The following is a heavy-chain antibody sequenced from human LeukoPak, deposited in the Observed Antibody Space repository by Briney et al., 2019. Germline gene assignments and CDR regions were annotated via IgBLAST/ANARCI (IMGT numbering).Heavy chain of an antibody. CDR2: ISGSSIYK. D-gene: IGHD3-22*01. Sequence: GGSLRLSCAASAFTFSSYSMNWVRQAPGKGLEWVSSISGSSIYKYYADSVKGRFTISRDNAKNSLYLQMNSLRAEDTAVYYCARDFYDSSGYYYDYWGQGTLVTVSS. CDR3: ARDFYDSSGYYYDY. CDR1: AFTFSSYS. V-gene: IGHV3-21*01. J-gene: IGHJ4*02.